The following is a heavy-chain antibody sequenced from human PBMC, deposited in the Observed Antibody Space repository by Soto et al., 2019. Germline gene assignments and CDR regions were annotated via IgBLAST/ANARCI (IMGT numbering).Heavy chain of an antibody. CDR2: IYYSGET. J-gene: IGHJ4*02. CDR3: VRTLVGAQSQTDY. V-gene: IGHV4-31*03. CDR1: GLDISRGGSY. D-gene: IGHD1-26*01. Sequence: QVHLQESGPGLVRPSQTLSLTCTVSGLDISRGGSYWGWIRQLPGKGLEWIGSIYYSGETFFNPSLTSRLIISTDPSRNQFSLKLTSVTAADTAVYYCVRTLVGAQSQTDYWGQGTLVTVSS.